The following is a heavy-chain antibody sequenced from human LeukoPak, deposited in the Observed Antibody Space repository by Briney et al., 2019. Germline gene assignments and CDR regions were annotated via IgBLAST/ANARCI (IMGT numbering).Heavy chain of an antibody. CDR1: GYTFTGYY. CDR2: INPNSGGT. V-gene: IGHV1-2*02. CDR3: ARANALYCSSTGCLFDY. Sequence: ASVKVSCKASGYTFTGYYMHWVRQAPGQGLEWMAWINPNSGGTCYAQNFRDRITMTRDTSISTAYMELSRLRSDDTAIYYCARANALYCSSTGCLFDYWGQGTLVTVSS. J-gene: IGHJ4*02. D-gene: IGHD2-2*01.